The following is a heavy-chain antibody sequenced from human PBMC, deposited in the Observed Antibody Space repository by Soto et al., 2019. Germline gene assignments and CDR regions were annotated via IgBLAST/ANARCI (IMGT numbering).Heavy chain of an antibody. J-gene: IGHJ4*02. D-gene: IGHD6-13*01. CDR2: ISGSGGST. CDR3: AKDRILGSSWYMDY. CDR1: GFTFSSYA. Sequence: EVQLLESGGGLVQPGGSLRLSCAASGFTFSSYAMSWVRQAPGKGLEWVSAISGSGGSTYYADSVKGRFTISRDNSKNTLYLQMNSLRAEDTAVYHCAKDRILGSSWYMDYWGQGTLVTVSS. V-gene: IGHV3-23*01.